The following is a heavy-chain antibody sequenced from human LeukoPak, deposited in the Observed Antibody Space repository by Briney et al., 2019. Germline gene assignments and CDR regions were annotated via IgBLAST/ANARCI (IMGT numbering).Heavy chain of an antibody. CDR2: IIPIFGTA. J-gene: IGHJ6*03. CDR1: GGTFSSYA. CDR3: ARANYDTRTYYYYYMDV. V-gene: IGHV1-69*05. Sequence: GASVKVSCKASGGTFSSYAISWVRQAPGQGLEWMGGIIPIFGTANYAQKFQGRVTITTDESTSTAYMELSSLRSEDTAVYYCARANYDTRTYYYYYMDVWGKGTTVTVSS. D-gene: IGHD3-9*01.